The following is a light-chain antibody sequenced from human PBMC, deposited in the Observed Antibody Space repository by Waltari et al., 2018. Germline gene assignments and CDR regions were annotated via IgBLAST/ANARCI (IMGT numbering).Light chain of an antibody. V-gene: IGLV3-19*01. J-gene: IGLJ2*01. CDR1: SPSRFF. CDR3: HSRDTTSTRV. Sequence: SSELTQDPAMSVAPGQTVTIPCHGASPSRFFASWYQQRPGQAPFLVVYGDNNRPSGIPDRFSGSTSGGTAFLTITGAQADDEAVYFCHSRDTTSTRVFGGGTRLTV. CDR2: GDN.